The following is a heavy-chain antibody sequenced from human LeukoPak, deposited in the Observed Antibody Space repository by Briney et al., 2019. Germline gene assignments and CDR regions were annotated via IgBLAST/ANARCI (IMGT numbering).Heavy chain of an antibody. CDR1: AFTFSTYN. D-gene: IGHD3-3*01. CDR2: ISSSSNYM. CDR3: ARSAGLADGFDM. J-gene: IGHJ3*02. Sequence: PGGSLRLSCAASAFTFSTYNMNWVRQAPGKGLEWVSSISSSSNYMYYADSMQGQFTISRDNAKRSLYMQMNSLRAEDTAVYYCARSAGLADGFDMWGQGTMVTVSS. V-gene: IGHV3-21*01.